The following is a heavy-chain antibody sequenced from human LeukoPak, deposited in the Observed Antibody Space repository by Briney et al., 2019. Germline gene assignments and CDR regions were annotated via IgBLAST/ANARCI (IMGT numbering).Heavy chain of an antibody. J-gene: IGHJ4*02. CDR3: ARDPIRLAVAGNFDY. Sequence: GGSLRLSCAASGFTFSSYAMHWVRQAPGKGLEWVAVISYDGSNKYYADSVKGRFTISRDNSKNTLYLQMNSLRAEDTAVYYCARDPIRLAVAGNFDYWGQGTLVTVSS. D-gene: IGHD6-19*01. CDR2: ISYDGSNK. V-gene: IGHV3-30*04. CDR1: GFTFSSYA.